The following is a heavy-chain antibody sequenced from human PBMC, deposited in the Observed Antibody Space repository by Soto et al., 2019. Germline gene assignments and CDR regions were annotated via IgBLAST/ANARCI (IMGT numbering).Heavy chain of an antibody. D-gene: IGHD5-18*01. CDR1: GFTFSNSW. CDR3: ARDVGTALVGFSYGMDV. J-gene: IGHJ6*02. V-gene: IGHV3-7*01. Sequence: EVQLVESGGGLVQPGGSLRLSCVVSGFTFSNSWMTWVRQAPGKGLEWVANINQDGSKKYYVDSVEGRFTISRDNAKNSLYLQMYGLRTEDTAVYYCARDVGTALVGFSYGMDVWGLGTTVIVSS. CDR2: INQDGSKK.